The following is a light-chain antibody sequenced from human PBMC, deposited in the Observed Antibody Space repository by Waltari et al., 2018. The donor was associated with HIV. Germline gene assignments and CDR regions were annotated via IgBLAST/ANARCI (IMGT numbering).Light chain of an antibody. CDR2: EVS. CDR3: SSYTASSTLDVV. CDR1: SSDIGAYNY. J-gene: IGLJ2*01. V-gene: IGLV2-14*03. Sequence: QSALTQAASVSGSPGQSITISCTGSSSDIGAYNYVSWYQQHPDKVPKLVIYEVSNPPSVISNRLSGSKSGHTASLTISGLQADDEASYYCSSYTASSTLDVVFGGGTRLTVL.